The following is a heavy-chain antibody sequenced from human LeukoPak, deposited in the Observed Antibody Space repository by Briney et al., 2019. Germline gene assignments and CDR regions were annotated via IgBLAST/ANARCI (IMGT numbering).Heavy chain of an antibody. Sequence: GGSLRLSCAASGFTYDDYAMHWVRQAPGKGLEWVSGISWNSGSIGYADSVKGRFTISRDNAKNSLYLQMNSLRAEDTALYYCEKGMLLYYMDVWGKGTTVTVSS. CDR3: EKGMLLYYMDV. CDR2: ISWNSGSI. D-gene: IGHD3-10*01. V-gene: IGHV3-9*01. J-gene: IGHJ6*03. CDR1: GFTYDDYA.